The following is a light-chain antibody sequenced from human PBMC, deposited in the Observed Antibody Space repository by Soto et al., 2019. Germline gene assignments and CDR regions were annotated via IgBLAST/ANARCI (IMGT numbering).Light chain of an antibody. CDR1: QSVGSN. J-gene: IGKJ1*01. CDR3: QQYRSWPRT. CDR2: GAS. V-gene: IGKV3D-15*01. Sequence: EVVMTQSPATLSVSPGERATLSCRASQSVGSNLAWYQQKPGQAPRLLIYGASTRAAGIPARFSGSGSGTDFTLTISSLEPEDFAVYYCQQYRSWPRTFGQGTKVDIK.